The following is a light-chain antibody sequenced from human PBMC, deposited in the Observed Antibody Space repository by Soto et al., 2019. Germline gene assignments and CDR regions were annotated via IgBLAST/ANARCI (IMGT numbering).Light chain of an antibody. V-gene: IGKV3-20*01. J-gene: IGKJ3*01. CDR3: QHR. CDR1: QSVSSTY. Sequence: EIVLTQSPGTLSLSPGERATLSCRASQSVSSTYLIWYQQKPGQAPRLLIYGASSRATGVPDRFSGGGSGTDFTLTISRLEPEDFAVYYCQHRLGP. CDR2: GAS.